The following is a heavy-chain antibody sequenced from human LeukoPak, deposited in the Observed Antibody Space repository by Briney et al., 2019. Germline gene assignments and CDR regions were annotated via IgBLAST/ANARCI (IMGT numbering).Heavy chain of an antibody. D-gene: IGHD3-9*01. CDR1: GYTFTSYG. Sequence: GASVKVSCKASGYTFTSYGINWVRQAPGQGLEWMGWISAYNGNTNYAQKLQGRVTMTTDTSTSTAYMELSSLRSEDTAVYYCARDPAYYDILTGYYPWGQGTLVTVSS. CDR3: ARDPAYYDILTGYYP. CDR2: ISAYNGNT. V-gene: IGHV1-18*01. J-gene: IGHJ5*02.